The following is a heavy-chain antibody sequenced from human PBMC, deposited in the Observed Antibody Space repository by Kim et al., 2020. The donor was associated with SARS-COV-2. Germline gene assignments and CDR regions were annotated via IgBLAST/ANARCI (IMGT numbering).Heavy chain of an antibody. CDR2: IWYDGSNK. CDR1: GFTFSSYG. D-gene: IGHD1-7*01. Sequence: GGSLRLSCAASGFTFSSYGMHWVRQAPGKGLEWVAVIWYDGSNKYYADSVKGRFTISRDNSKNTLYLQMNSLRAEDTAVYYCARGSNWNYEDYWGQGTLVTVSS. CDR3: ARGSNWNYEDY. J-gene: IGHJ4*02. V-gene: IGHV3-33*01.